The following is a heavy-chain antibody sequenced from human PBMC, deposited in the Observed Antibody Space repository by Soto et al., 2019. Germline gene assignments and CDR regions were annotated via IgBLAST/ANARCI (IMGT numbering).Heavy chain of an antibody. V-gene: IGHV3-21*01. Sequence: EVQLVESGGGLVKPGGSLRLSCAASGFTFSSYSMNWVRQAQGKGLEWVSSISSSSSYIYYADSVKGRFTISRDNAKNSLYLQMNSLRAEDTAVYYCARVGHYYYYYMDVWGKGTTVTVSS. CDR1: GFTFSSYS. J-gene: IGHJ6*03. CDR2: ISSSSSYI. CDR3: ARVGHYYYYYMDV.